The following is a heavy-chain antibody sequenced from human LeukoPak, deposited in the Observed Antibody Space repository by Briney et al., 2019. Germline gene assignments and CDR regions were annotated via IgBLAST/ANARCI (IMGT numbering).Heavy chain of an antibody. Sequence: GGSLRLSCTASGFSFSSYAMCWVRQAPGKGLEYVSAINISGGGKYYANSMKGRFSIPRENSKNTLYLQMGSLRAEDMAVYYCARWRGSGNYYDYWGPGALVSVSS. D-gene: IGHD3-10*01. J-gene: IGHJ4*02. V-gene: IGHV3-64*01. CDR2: INISGGGK. CDR1: GFSFSSYA. CDR3: ARWRGSGNYYDY.